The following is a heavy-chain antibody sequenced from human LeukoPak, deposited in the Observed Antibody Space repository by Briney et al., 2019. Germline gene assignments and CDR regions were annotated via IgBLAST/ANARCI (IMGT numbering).Heavy chain of an antibody. J-gene: IGHJ3*02. CDR3: ASGVYSSNSHGDAIDI. CDR2: MNPNSGGT. CDR1: GYTFTSNY. Sequence: ASVKVSCKAFGYTFTSNYMHWVRQAPGQGLEWMGWMNPNSGGTNYAQRFQGRVTMTREKSINTAYMEMSRLTPDDTAVYYCASGVYSSNSHGDAIDIWGQGTLVSVS. D-gene: IGHD6-13*01. V-gene: IGHV1-2*02.